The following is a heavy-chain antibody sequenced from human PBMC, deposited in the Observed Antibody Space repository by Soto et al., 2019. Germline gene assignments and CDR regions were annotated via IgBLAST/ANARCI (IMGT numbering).Heavy chain of an antibody. CDR3: AKVHGSGTYYNFPDY. V-gene: IGHV3-23*01. D-gene: IGHD3-10*01. CDR1: GFTFSTYA. CDR2: ISDSGGST. J-gene: IGHJ4*02. Sequence: GGSLRLSCAASGFTFSTYAMSWVRQAPGKGLEWVSTISDSGGSTYYADSVKGRFTISRDNSKNTLYLLMNSLSAEDTALYYCAKVHGSGTYYNFPDYWGQGTLVTVSS.